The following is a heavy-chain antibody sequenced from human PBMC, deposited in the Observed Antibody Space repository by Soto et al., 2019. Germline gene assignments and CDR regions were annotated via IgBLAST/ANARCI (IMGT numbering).Heavy chain of an antibody. CDR2: LYYTGST. Sequence: SETLSLTCNVSGGSISDFYWSWIRQSPGKRLEWIGYLYYTGSTDYNPALKSRVTMSVDTSKNQFSLRLSSVTAADTAIYYCATRITVFGLLIPPFDPWGQGTQVTVSS. CDR3: ATRITVFGLLIPPFDP. D-gene: IGHD3-3*01. V-gene: IGHV4-59*03. CDR1: GGSISDFY. J-gene: IGHJ5*02.